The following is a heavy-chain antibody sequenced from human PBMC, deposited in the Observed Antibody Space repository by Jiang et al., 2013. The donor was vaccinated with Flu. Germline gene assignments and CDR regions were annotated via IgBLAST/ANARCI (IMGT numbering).Heavy chain of an antibody. CDR1: GDALISHA. J-gene: IGHJ6*02. Sequence: SGAEVKKPGSSVRVSCKASGDALISHAISWIRQAPGQGLEWMGGIIPVFRTTNYAQEFQGRVTFTADESTSTVYLELSGLRSEDTAVYYCAVGISLAGPLFEDYGLDVWGQGTTVTASS. CDR3: AVGISLAGPLFEDYGLDV. D-gene: IGHD6-19*01. V-gene: IGHV1-69*01. CDR2: IIPVFRTT.